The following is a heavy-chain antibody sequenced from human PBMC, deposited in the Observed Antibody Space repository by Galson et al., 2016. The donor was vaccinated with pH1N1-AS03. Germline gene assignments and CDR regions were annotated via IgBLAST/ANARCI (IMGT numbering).Heavy chain of an antibody. Sequence: SVKVSCKASGGTFTSHAVSWMRQAPGQGLEWMGGIILSLGMTHYARDFEDRVTFTADESATTAYMELTSLRSEDTAVFYCSRGGECNYGTLDYWGQGSLVTVSS. CDR1: GGTFTSHA. CDR2: IILSLGMT. D-gene: IGHD1-7*01. J-gene: IGHJ4*02. CDR3: SRGGECNYGTLDY. V-gene: IGHV1-69*10.